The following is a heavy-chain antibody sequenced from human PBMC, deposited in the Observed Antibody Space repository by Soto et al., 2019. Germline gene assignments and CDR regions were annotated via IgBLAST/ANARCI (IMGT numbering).Heavy chain of an antibody. D-gene: IGHD3-10*01. Sequence: GGSLRLSCAASGFTFDDYAMHWVRQAPGKGLEWVSGISWNSGSIGYADSVKGRFTISRDNAKNSLYLQMNSLRAEDTALYYCAKAMPDYYGSGSYSLAYFDYWGQGTLVTVSS. CDR2: ISWNSGSI. V-gene: IGHV3-9*01. CDR3: AKAMPDYYGSGSYSLAYFDY. CDR1: GFTFDDYA. J-gene: IGHJ4*02.